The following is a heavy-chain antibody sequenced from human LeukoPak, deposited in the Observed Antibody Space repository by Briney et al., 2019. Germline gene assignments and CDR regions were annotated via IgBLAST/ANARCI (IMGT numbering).Heavy chain of an antibody. J-gene: IGHJ4*02. V-gene: IGHV1-2*02. D-gene: IGHD2-8*01. CDR2: INSDSGDT. Sequence: ASVKVSFKASGYTFTGYFIHWVRQAPGQGLEWMGWINSDSGDTNYAQRFQGRVTMTRDTSISTAYMELSRLRSDDTAVYYCARGFCTSGLCYTLDYWGQGSLVTVSS. CDR1: GYTFTGYF. CDR3: ARGFCTSGLCYTLDY.